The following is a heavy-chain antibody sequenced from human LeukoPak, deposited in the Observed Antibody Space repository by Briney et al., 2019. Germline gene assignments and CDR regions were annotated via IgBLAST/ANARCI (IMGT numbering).Heavy chain of an antibody. D-gene: IGHD6-13*01. CDR2: ISGSGGST. CDR3: AKDRCGLQQLVFRACGDRFDP. V-gene: IGHV3-23*01. CDR1: GFTFSSYA. Sequence: PGGSLRLSCAASGFTFSSYAMSWVRQAPGKGLEWVSAISGSGGSTYYADSVKGRFTISRDNSKNTLYLQMNSLRAEDTAVYYCAKDRCGLQQLVFRACGDRFDPWGQGTLVTVSS. J-gene: IGHJ5*02.